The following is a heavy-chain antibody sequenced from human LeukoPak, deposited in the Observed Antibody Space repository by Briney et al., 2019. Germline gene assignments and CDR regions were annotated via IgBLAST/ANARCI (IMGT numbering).Heavy chain of an antibody. D-gene: IGHD3-10*02. CDR3: ATNPYVTFYSMDV. Sequence: GASVKVSCKASGYTFTGYYIHWVRQAPGQGLEWMGWINSISGGTQYAQKFQGRVTMTSDTSISTAYMELSRLTSDDTAVYYCATNPYVTFYSMDVWGRGTTVTVS. V-gene: IGHV1-2*02. CDR2: INSISGGT. CDR1: GYTFTGYY. J-gene: IGHJ6*02.